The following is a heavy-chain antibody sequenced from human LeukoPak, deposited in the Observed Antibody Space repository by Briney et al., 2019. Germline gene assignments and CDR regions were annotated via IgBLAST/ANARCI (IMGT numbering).Heavy chain of an antibody. CDR3: ARIATRERPLDY. CDR1: GFTFSIYA. J-gene: IGHJ4*02. V-gene: IGHV3-23*01. CDR2: VGTGADT. Sequence: GGSLRLSCLASGFTFSIYAMDWVRQAPGQGLKWVSAVGTGADTYYADSVRGRFTISRDNARNSLYLQMNSLRAEDTAVYYCARIATRERPLDYWGQGTLVTVSS. D-gene: IGHD5-24*01.